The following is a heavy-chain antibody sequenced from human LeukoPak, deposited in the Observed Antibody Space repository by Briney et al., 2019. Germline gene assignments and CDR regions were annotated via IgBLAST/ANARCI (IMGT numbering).Heavy chain of an antibody. CDR3: ARHRGSGSYYDPHDY. V-gene: IGHV4-39*01. Sequence: SETLSLTCTVSGGSISSSNYYWGWIRQPPGMGLQWIGSISFSGSTYYNPSLKSRVTISGDTSKNQFSLNLNAVTAADTAVYYCARHRGSGSYYDPHDYWGQGTLVTVSS. D-gene: IGHD1-26*01. CDR2: ISFSGST. J-gene: IGHJ4*02. CDR1: GGSISSSNYY.